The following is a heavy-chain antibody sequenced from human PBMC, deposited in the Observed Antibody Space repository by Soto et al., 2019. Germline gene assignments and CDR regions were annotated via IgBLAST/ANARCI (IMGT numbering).Heavy chain of an antibody. CDR3: VRESYPAKAFDI. Sequence: EVQLVESGGGLVKPGESLRLSCAASGFTFSKYNIHWVRQAPGKGLEWVSSIRSRSIDMYYADSVKGRFTISRDDAKNSLSLQMNGLRAEDTAVYFCVRESYPAKAFDIWGQGTMVTVSS. CDR1: GFTFSKYN. J-gene: IGHJ3*02. CDR2: IRSRSIDM. V-gene: IGHV3-21*04. D-gene: IGHD2-2*01.